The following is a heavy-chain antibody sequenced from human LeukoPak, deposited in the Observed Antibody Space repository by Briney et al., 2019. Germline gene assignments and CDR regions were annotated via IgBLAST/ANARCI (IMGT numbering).Heavy chain of an antibody. J-gene: IGHJ4*02. V-gene: IGHV3-23*01. CDR1: GFTFSSYA. Sequence: GGSLRLSCAASGFTFSSYAMSWVLQAPGKGLEWVSGISGSGGTTYYADSVKGRLTISRDNSKNTLYLQMNSLRAEDTAVYYCAKDKGNYYDSSGYFDYWGQGTLVTVSS. CDR3: AKDKGNYYDSSGYFDY. D-gene: IGHD3-22*01. CDR2: ISGSGGTT.